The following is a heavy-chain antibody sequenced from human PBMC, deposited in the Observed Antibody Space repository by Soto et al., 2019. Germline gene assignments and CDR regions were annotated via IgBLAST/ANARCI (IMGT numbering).Heavy chain of an antibody. CDR3: SRFLYDSSGYYYPRTAFDI. CDR2: IIPIFGTA. Sequence: SVKVSCKASGGTFSSYAISWVRQAPGQGLEWMGGIIPIFGTANYAQKLQGRVTITADESASTAYMELSSLRSEDTAVYYCSRFLYDSSGYYYPRTAFDIWGQGTMVTVSS. D-gene: IGHD3-22*01. CDR1: GGTFSSYA. V-gene: IGHV1-69*13. J-gene: IGHJ3*02.